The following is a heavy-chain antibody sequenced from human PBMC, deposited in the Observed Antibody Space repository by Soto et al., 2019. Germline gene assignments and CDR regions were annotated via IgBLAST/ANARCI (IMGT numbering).Heavy chain of an antibody. CDR3: ARKERKPAAIWN. J-gene: IGHJ4*02. Sequence: KTSETLSLTCDVFGDSMGSSRLYWGWFRQPPGKGLEWIATVFYTGSSYYNSSLQSRATISVDTSKNRISLDLRSVTAADTAVYYCARKERKPAAIWNWGQGTLVTVSS. CDR2: VFYTGSS. CDR1: GDSMGSSRLY. V-gene: IGHV4-39*01. D-gene: IGHD2-2*01.